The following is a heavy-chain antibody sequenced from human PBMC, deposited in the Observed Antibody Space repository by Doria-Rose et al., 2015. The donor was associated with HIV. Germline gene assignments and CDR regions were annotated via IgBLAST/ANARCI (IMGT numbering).Heavy chain of an antibody. J-gene: IGHJ6*03. CDR2: LNPNDGGA. CDR1: GYTFTASS. CDR3: AKDAGGYMDV. V-gene: IGHV1-2*02. D-gene: IGHD3-16*01. Sequence: QVQLVQSGAEVRKPGASVKVSCKASGYTFTASSMHWVRQAPGQGLEWMGWLNPNDGGAISAPEFKGRVTMTRDTSINTASMELSSLTSDDTAIYYCAKDAGGYMDVWGEGTTVTVSS.